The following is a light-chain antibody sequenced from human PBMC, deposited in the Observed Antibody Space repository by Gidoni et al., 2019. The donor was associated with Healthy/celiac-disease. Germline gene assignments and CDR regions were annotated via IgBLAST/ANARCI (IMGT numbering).Light chain of an antibody. V-gene: IGKV1-39*01. CDR1: QSISSY. CDR3: QQSYSTPFP. Sequence: DIQMTQSPSSLSASVGDRVTITCRESQSISSYLNWYQQKPGKAPKLLIYAAPSLQSGVPSRFSGSGSGTDFTLTISSLQPEDFATYYCQQSYSTPFPFGPGTKVDIK. CDR2: AAP. J-gene: IGKJ3*01.